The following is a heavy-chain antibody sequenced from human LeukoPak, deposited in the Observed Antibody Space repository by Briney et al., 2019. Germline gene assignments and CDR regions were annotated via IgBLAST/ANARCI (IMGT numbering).Heavy chain of an antibody. D-gene: IGHD1-14*01. CDR3: ARGVEPRAANTLAY. V-gene: IGHV3-53*01. Sequence: GSLRLSCAASGFTVITNDMTWVRQAPGKGLEWVSVLYSDGNTKYADSVQGRFTISRDNSKNTLYLEMNGLSPDDTAVYYCARGVEPRAANTLAYWGQGTLVTVSS. CDR2: LYSDGNT. J-gene: IGHJ4*02. CDR1: GFTVITND.